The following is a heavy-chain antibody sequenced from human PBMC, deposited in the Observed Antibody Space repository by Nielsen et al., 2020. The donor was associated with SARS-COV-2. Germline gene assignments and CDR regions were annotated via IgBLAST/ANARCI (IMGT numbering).Heavy chain of an antibody. V-gene: IGHV1-18*01. Sequence: ASVKVSCKASGYSFTRNGISWVRQAPGQGLEWMGWISGYNGDTNYEQRFQGRVTMTADTSTSTAYMELRSLKSDDTAMYYCARDALRYFDWFFVDSFDLWGQGTMVTVSS. J-gene: IGHJ3*01. CDR1: GYSFTRNG. CDR3: ARDALRYFDWFFVDSFDL. CDR2: ISGYNGDT. D-gene: IGHD3-9*01.